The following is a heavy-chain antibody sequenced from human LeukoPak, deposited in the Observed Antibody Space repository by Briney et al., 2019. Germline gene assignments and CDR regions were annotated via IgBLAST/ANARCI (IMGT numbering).Heavy chain of an antibody. CDR2: INPNSGGT. Sequence: ASVKVSCTASGYTFTVYYMHWVRQAPAQGLEWMGWINPNSGGTNYAQKFQGRVTMTRDTSISTAYMELSRLRSDDTAVYYCARVGRRDGYNSNWFDPWGQGTLVTVSS. CDR1: GYTFTVYY. D-gene: IGHD5-24*01. J-gene: IGHJ5*02. V-gene: IGHV1-2*02. CDR3: ARVGRRDGYNSNWFDP.